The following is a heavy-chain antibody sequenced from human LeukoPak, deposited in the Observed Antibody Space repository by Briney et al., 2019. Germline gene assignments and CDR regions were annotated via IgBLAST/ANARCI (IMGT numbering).Heavy chain of an antibody. CDR1: GGTFSSYA. CDR3: ARTVVVTAEHAFDI. D-gene: IGHD2-21*02. Sequence: ASVKLSCKASGGTFSSYAISWVRQAPGQGLEWMGGIIPIFGTANYAQKFQDRVTITADKSTSTAYMELSSLRSDDTAVYYCARTVVVTAEHAFDIWGQGTMVTVSS. CDR2: IIPIFGTA. V-gene: IGHV1-69*06. J-gene: IGHJ3*02.